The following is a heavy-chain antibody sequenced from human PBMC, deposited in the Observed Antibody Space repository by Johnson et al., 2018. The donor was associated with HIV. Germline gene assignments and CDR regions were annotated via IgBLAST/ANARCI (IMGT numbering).Heavy chain of an antibody. J-gene: IGHJ3*02. CDR1: GFTVSSNY. Sequence: VQLVESGGGLVQPGGSLRLSCAASGFTVSSNYMSWVRQAPGKGLEWVSVIYSGGSTYYADSVKGRFTISRDNSKNTLYLQMNSLRAEDTAVYYCARDPPSYGSGSYFRSFDIWGQGTMVIVSS. D-gene: IGHD3-10*01. CDR2: IYSGGST. V-gene: IGHV3-66*01. CDR3: ARDPPSYGSGSYFRSFDI.